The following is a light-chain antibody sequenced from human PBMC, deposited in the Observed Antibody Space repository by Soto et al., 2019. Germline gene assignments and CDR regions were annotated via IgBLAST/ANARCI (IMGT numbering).Light chain of an antibody. J-gene: IGKJ1*01. V-gene: IGKV3-15*01. CDR1: QNIYYN. CDR2: RAS. Sequence: IVMTQSPATLSVSPGESATLSCRASQNIYYNVAWYQHRPGQAPRLLIYRASTRATGVPARLSGSGSGTEFTLTISSLQSEDFTVYSCLQYHNLWAFGQGTKVEI. CDR3: LQYHNLWA.